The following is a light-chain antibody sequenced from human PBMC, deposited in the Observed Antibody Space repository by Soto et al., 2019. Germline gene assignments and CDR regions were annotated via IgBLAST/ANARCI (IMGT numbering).Light chain of an antibody. CDR3: SSYAGTTL. CDR2: EVT. Sequence: QSAPTQPPSASGSPGQSVTISCTGTNSNVGDYKDVSWYQQHPGKAPKLIMYEVTKRPSGVPDRFSGAKSGNTASLTVSGLQAEDEADYYCSSYAGTTLFGTGTKLTVL. CDR1: NSNVGDYKD. V-gene: IGLV2-8*01. J-gene: IGLJ1*01.